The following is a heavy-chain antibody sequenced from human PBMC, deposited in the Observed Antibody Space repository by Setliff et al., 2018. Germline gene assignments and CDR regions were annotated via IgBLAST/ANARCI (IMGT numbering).Heavy chain of an antibody. CDR3: AKDRVPDGYWDFDY. CDR1: GFIFRDYT. V-gene: IGHV3-23*03. J-gene: IGHJ4*02. Sequence: GESLKISCAASGFIFRDYTMVWVRQVPGEGLEWVAGVIQGGSGVYADSVKGRFTISRDISENTLYLQMNSLRPEDTAVYYCAKDRVPDGYWDFDYWGQGILVTVSS. D-gene: IGHD4-17*01. CDR2: VIQGGSG.